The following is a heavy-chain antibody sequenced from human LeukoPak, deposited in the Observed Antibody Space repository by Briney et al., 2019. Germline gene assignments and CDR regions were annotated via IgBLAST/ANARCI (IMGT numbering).Heavy chain of an antibody. CDR1: GYTFTSYD. V-gene: IGHV1-8*01. J-gene: IGHJ5*02. CDR3: ASIAARPSDNNWFDP. CDR2: MNPNSGNT. Sequence: ASVKVSCKASGYTFTSYDINWVRQATGQGLEWMGWMNPNSGNTGYAQKFQGRVTMTRNTSISTAYMELSSLRSEDTAVYYCASIAARPSDNNWFDPWGQGTLVTVSS. D-gene: IGHD6-6*01.